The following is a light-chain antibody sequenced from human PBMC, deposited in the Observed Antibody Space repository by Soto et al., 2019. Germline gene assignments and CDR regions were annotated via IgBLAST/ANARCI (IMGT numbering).Light chain of an antibody. V-gene: IGLV1-40*01. J-gene: IGLJ2*01. CDR1: SSNIGAGYD. CDR3: QSYDSSLSGSV. Sequence: QAVVTQPPSVSGAPGQRVTISCTGSSSNIGAGYDVHWYQQVPGTAPKLLTYGNNNRPSGVPDRFSGSKSGTSASLAITGLQAEDEADYYCQSYDSSLSGSVFGGGTKVTVL. CDR2: GNN.